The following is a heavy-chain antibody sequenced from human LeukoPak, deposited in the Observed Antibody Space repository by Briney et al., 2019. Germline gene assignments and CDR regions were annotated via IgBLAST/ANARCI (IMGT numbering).Heavy chain of an antibody. J-gene: IGHJ6*03. D-gene: IGHD6-13*01. Sequence: PSETLSLTCTVSGGSISSGSYYWSWIRQPAGKGLEWIGRIYTSGSTNYNPSLKSRVTISLDKSKNQFSLKLNSVTAADTAVYYCARGYTSSSGYYYYYLDVWGKGTTVTVSS. CDR3: ARGYTSSSGYYYYYLDV. CDR1: GGSISSGSYY. CDR2: IYTSGST. V-gene: IGHV4-61*02.